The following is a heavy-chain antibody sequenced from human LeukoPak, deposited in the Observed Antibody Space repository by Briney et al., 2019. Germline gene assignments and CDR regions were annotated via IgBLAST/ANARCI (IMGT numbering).Heavy chain of an antibody. Sequence: PGGSLRLSCAASGFTLSSYAMSWVRQAPGKGLEWVSAISGSGGSTYYADSVKGRFTISRDNSKNTLYLQMNSLRAEDTAVYYCAKPVGYCGGDCYAFDYWGQGTLVTVSS. CDR1: GFTLSSYA. CDR3: AKPVGYCGGDCYAFDY. CDR2: ISGSGGST. V-gene: IGHV3-23*01. D-gene: IGHD2-21*02. J-gene: IGHJ4*02.